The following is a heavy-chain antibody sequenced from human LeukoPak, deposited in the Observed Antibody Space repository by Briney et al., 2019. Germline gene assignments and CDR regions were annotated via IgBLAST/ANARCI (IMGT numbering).Heavy chain of an antibody. CDR3: AKDQMIRRGSPTDDY. D-gene: IGHD3-16*01. J-gene: IGHJ4*02. Sequence: GGSLKLSCAASGFTFSRYGMHWVRQAPGKGLEWVAVISYDGTNKFYADSVKGRFTLSRDNSKNTLYLEMNSLRADDTAVYYCAKDQMIRRGSPTDDYWGQGTLVTVSS. V-gene: IGHV3-30*18. CDR1: GFTFSRYG. CDR2: ISYDGTNK.